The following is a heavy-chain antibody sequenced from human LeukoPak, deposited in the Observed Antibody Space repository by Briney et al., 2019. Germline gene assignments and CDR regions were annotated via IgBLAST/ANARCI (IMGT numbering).Heavy chain of an antibody. Sequence: GGSLRLSCAASGFTFNNYAMSWVRQAPGKGLEWVSGISSGGGTYYADSVKGRFTISRDNSKNTLYLQMNNLRAEDTAVYYCAKDGYSNSRYDWFDPWGQGTLVTVSS. CDR3: AKDGYSNSRYDWFDP. CDR1: GFTFNNYA. CDR2: ISSGGGT. V-gene: IGHV3-23*01. D-gene: IGHD6-13*01. J-gene: IGHJ5*02.